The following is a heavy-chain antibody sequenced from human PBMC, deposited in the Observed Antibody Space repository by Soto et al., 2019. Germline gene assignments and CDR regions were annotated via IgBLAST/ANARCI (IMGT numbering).Heavy chain of an antibody. Sequence: EVQLLESGGGLVQPGGSLRLSCAASGFTFSSYAMSWVRQAPGKGLEWVSALSGSGGSTYYADSVKGRFTISRDNSKNTLDRQRNSLRAEDTAVYYGAKDRRWPQGNDAFDIWGQGTMGTVSS. J-gene: IGHJ3*02. CDR1: GFTFSSYA. D-gene: IGHD4-17*01. CDR2: LSGSGGST. V-gene: IGHV3-23*01. CDR3: AKDRRWPQGNDAFDI.